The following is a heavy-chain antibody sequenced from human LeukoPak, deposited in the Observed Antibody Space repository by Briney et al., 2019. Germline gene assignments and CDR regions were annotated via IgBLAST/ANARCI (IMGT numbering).Heavy chain of an antibody. CDR3: ARRICGYGEYFDY. J-gene: IGHJ4*02. CDR2: GSGSGGGR. D-gene: IGHD6-13*01. V-gene: IGHV3-23*01. Sequence: AGGSLRLSCAASGFTFSSNGMSWVRQGPGTGLGRESAGSGSGGGRYYADSVKRRCTISRDNAKKNQYLQMHSLRADDTAVVYCARRICGYGEYFDYWGQGTLVTVSS. CDR1: GFTFSSNG.